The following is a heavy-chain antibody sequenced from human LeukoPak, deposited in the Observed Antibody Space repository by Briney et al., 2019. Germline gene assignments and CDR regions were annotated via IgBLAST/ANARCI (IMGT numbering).Heavy chain of an antibody. D-gene: IGHD2-15*01. CDR3: ARDRATYCSGGSCSEPDY. Sequence: PGGSLRLSCAASGFTVSSDFMGWVRQPPGKGLEWVSLIHSGGDTYYTDSVKGRFTISRDNSKNTLYLQMNSLSAEDTAVYYCARDRATYCSGGSCSEPDYWGQGTLVTVSS. CDR1: GFTVSSDF. CDR2: IHSGGDT. J-gene: IGHJ4*02. V-gene: IGHV3-53*01.